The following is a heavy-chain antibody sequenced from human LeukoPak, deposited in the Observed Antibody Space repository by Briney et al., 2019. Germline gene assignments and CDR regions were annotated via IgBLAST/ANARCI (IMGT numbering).Heavy chain of an antibody. J-gene: IGHJ4*02. Sequence: SETLSLTCAVYGGSFSVYYWSWIRQPPGKGLEWIGEINHSGSTNYNPSLKSRVTMSLAASENQLSLKVTSVTAADTAVYYCARGGWSLDYWGQGTLVTVSS. CDR3: ARGGWSLDY. CDR1: GGSFSVYY. CDR2: INHSGST. V-gene: IGHV4-34*01.